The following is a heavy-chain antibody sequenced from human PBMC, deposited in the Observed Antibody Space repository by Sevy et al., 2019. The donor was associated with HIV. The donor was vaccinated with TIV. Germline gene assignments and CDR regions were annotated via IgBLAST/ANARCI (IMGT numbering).Heavy chain of an antibody. D-gene: IGHD1-1*01. CDR2: IKSKTDGGTR. Sequence: GGSLRLSCAASGFTFTNAWMSWVRQAPGKGLEWVGRIKSKTDGGTRDFAAPVKGRFSISRDDSKNTVYLQMISLKDEDTGVYFCACGIGTLDFDHWGQGTLVTVSS. CDR1: GFTFTNAW. CDR3: ACGIGTLDFDH. J-gene: IGHJ4*02. V-gene: IGHV3-15*01.